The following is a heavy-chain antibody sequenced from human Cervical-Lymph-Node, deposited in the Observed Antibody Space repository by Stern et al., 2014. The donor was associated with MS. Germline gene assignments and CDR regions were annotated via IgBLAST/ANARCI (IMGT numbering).Heavy chain of an antibody. J-gene: IGHJ3*02. V-gene: IGHV3-30*03. CDR1: GFTFSSYG. CDR2: ISYDGSNK. CDR3: AGRVGVPTNHDAFDI. Sequence: VQLVESGGGVVQPGRSLRLSCAASGFTFSSYGMHWVRQAPGKGLEWVAVISYDGSNKYYADSVKGRFTISRDNSKNTLYLQMNSLRAEDTAVYYCAGRVGVPTNHDAFDIWGQGTMVTVSS. D-gene: IGHD2-8*01.